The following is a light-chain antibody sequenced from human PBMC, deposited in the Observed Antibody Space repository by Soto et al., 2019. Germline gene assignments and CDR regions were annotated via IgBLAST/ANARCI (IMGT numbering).Light chain of an antibody. V-gene: IGKV3-15*01. CDR3: QQYNDRPGT. CDR2: QAS. Sequence: EIVMTQSPATLSVSPGERATLSCRASQSVGYSLAWFQQKPCQAPRLLIYQASTRATGIPATFSGSGSGTEFTLTISSLQSEDFAVYYCQQYNDRPGTFGQGTKVEIK. J-gene: IGKJ1*01. CDR1: QSVGYS.